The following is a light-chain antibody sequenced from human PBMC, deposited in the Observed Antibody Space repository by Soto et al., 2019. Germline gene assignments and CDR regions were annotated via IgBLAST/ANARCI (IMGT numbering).Light chain of an antibody. Sequence: QAVVTQPPSASGTPGQRVTISCSGSSSNIGTNYVYWYQQLPGTAPKLLIYKNNQRPSGVPDRFSGSKSGTSASLAISGLRFEDEAAYYCSVWDDSLRGVFGGGTQLTVL. V-gene: IGLV1-47*01. CDR3: SVWDDSLRGV. CDR2: KNN. CDR1: SSNIGTNY. J-gene: IGLJ2*01.